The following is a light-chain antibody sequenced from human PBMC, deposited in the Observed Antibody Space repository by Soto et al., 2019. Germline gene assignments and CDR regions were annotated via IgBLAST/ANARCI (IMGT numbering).Light chain of an antibody. V-gene: IGKV1-27*01. CDR1: QGISNY. Sequence: DIQMTQSPSTLSASVGDRVTITCRASQGISNYLAWYQQKPGKVPKLLIYAASTLQSGVPSRFSGSGSGTDFTLTISSLQPEDFATYYCQQSYNAVTFGQGTRLEIK. J-gene: IGKJ5*01. CDR2: AAS. CDR3: QQSYNAVT.